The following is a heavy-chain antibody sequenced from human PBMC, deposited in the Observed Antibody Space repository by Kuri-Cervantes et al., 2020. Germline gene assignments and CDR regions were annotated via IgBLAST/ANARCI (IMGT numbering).Heavy chain of an antibody. J-gene: IGHJ6*03. V-gene: IGHV3-30*02. Sequence: GESLKISCAASGFTLSNYGMHWVRQAPGKGLEWVAFIRYDGNDEYYVDSVKGRFTTSKDNSKNTLYLQMNSLRAEDTALYYCAREDYYYMGVWGKGTTVTVSS. CDR2: IRYDGNDE. CDR3: AREDYYYMGV. CDR1: GFTLSNYG.